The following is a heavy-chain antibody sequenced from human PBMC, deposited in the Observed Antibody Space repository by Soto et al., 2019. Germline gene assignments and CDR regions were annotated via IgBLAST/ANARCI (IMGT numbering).Heavy chain of an antibody. V-gene: IGHV4-59*01. CDR1: GGSISSYY. J-gene: IGHJ6*02. D-gene: IGHD2-21*02. Sequence: PSETLSLTCTLSGGSISSYYWSWIRQPPGKGLEWIGYMYNTGSTIYNPSLKSRVTISVDTSKNQFSLKLNSVTAADTAVYYCARDLWGYCGADCYPLDVWGQGTTVTVSS. CDR3: ARDLWGYCGADCYPLDV. CDR2: MYNTGST.